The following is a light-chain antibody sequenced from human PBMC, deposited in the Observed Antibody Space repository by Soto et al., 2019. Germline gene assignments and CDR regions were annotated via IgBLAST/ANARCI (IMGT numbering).Light chain of an antibody. J-gene: IGLJ1*01. CDR1: SSDVGGYNY. CDR2: DVS. Sequence: IFCTETSSDVGGYNYVSWYQQHPGKAPKLMIYDVSNRPSGVSNRFSGSKSGNTASLTISGLQAEDEADYYCSSYTSSSTYVFGTGTKVTVL. V-gene: IGLV2-14*04. CDR3: SSYTSSSTYV.